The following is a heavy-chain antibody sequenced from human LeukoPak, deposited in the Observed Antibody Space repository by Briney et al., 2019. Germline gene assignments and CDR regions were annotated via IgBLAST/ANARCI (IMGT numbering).Heavy chain of an antibody. V-gene: IGHV3-33*01. CDR1: GFTFSSYG. D-gene: IGHD6-13*01. CDR2: IWYDGSNK. Sequence: PGGSLRLSCAASGFTFSSYGMHWVRQAPGKGLEWVAVIWYDGSNKYYADSVKGRFTISRDNARNSLYLQMNSLRAEDTAVYYCARDGVEAGLYFDLWGRGTLVTVSS. CDR3: ARDGVEAGLYFDL. J-gene: IGHJ2*01.